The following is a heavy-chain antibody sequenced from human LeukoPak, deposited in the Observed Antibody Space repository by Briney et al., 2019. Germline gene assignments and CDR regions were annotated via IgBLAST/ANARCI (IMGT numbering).Heavy chain of an antibody. V-gene: IGHV3-33*01. CDR1: GFTFSSYG. J-gene: IGHJ6*02. D-gene: IGHD5-18*01. CDR3: AREIKLWSISYYGMDV. Sequence: GGSLRLSCAASGFTFSSYGMHWVRQAPGKGLEWVAVIWYDGSNKYYADSVKGRFTISRDNSKNTLYLQMNSLRAEDTAVYYCAREIKLWSISYYGMDVWGQGTTVTVSS. CDR2: IWYDGSNK.